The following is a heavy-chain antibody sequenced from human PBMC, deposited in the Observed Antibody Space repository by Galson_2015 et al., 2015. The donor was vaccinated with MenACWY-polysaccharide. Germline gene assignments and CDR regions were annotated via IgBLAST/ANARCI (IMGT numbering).Heavy chain of an antibody. CDR1: GFNVGGLY. Sequence: SLRLSCAASGFNVGGLYKSWVRQAPGKRPEWVSIMYSGGLTEYEDSVKGRFTISRDISKNTAYLQMNSLKVEDTAVYYCARGAQRFFDYWGQGRLVTVSA. CDR2: MYSGGLT. CDR3: ARGAQRFFDY. J-gene: IGHJ4*02. V-gene: IGHV3-53*01.